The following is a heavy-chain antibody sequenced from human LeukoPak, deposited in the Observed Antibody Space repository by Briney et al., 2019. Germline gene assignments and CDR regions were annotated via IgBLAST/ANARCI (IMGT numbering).Heavy chain of an antibody. CDR3: ARTRTIVGAKGFDY. Sequence: ASVKVSCKASGYTFTGYYMHWVRQAPGQGLEWMGRINPNSGGTSYAQKFQGRVTMTRDTSISTAYMELSRLRSDDTAVYYCARTRTIVGAKGFDYWGQGTLVTVSS. CDR1: GYTFTGYY. CDR2: INPNSGGT. D-gene: IGHD1-26*01. J-gene: IGHJ4*02. V-gene: IGHV1-2*06.